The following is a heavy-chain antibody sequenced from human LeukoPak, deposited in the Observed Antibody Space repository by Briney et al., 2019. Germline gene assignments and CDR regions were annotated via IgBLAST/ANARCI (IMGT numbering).Heavy chain of an antibody. J-gene: IGHJ4*02. CDR1: GGSFSGYY. V-gene: IGHV4-34*01. D-gene: IGHD4-17*01. CDR2: VNHSGST. Sequence: PSETLSLTCAVYGGSFSGYYWSWIRQPPGKGLEWIGEVNHSGSTNYNPSLKSRVTISVDTSKNQFSLKLSSVTAADPAVYYCARARTTVTTYQFDYWGQGTLVTVSS. CDR3: ARARTTVTTYQFDY.